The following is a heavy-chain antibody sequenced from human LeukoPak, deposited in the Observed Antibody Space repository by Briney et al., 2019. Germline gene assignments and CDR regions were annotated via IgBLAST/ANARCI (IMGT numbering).Heavy chain of an antibody. J-gene: IGHJ4*02. CDR2: INHSGST. V-gene: IGHV4-34*01. D-gene: IGHD5-18*01. CDR3: ARGPKGYSYGFPTHDY. Sequence: SDTLSLPRAHLGGSFRGYFWSSIRHPLRKRLLFILAINHSGSTNYTPPLKSRLTISVDTSKNQFSLKLSSVTAADTAVYYCARGPKGYSYGFPTHDYWGQGTLVTVSS. CDR1: GGSFRGYF.